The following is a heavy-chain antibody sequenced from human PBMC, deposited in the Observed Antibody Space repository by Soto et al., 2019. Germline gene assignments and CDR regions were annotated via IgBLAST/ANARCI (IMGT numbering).Heavy chain of an antibody. V-gene: IGHV1-18*01. D-gene: IGHD2-8*01. CDR1: GYTFTSYG. CDR2: ISAYNGKT. CDR3: ARDRGVYGMDV. J-gene: IGHJ6*02. Sequence: QVQLVQSGAEVKKPGASVKVSCKASGYTFTSYGISWVRQAPGPGLEWMGWISAYNGKTNYAQKLQGRVTMTTDTPTSTAYMELRTLRSDDTAVYYCARDRGVYGMDVWGQGTTVTFSS.